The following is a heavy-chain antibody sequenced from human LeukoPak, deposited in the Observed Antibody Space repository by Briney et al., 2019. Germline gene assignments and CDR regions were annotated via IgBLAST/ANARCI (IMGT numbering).Heavy chain of an antibody. CDR2: IIPILGIA. CDR3: ARDSPYYYGSGSSFLMGWFDP. Sequence: GASVKVSCKASGYTFTSYYMHWVRQAPGQGLEWMGRIIPILGIANYAQKFQGRVTITADKSTSTAYMELSSLRSEDTAVYYCARDSPYYYGSGSSFLMGWFDPWGQGTLVTVSS. D-gene: IGHD3-10*01. J-gene: IGHJ5*02. CDR1: GYTFTSYY. V-gene: IGHV1-69*04.